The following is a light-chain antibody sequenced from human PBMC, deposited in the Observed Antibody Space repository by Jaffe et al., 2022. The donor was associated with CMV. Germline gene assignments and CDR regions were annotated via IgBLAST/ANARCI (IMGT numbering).Light chain of an antibody. CDR3: QQYGSSPIT. J-gene: IGKJ3*01. CDR1: QSFDSVS. V-gene: IGKV3-20*01. CDR2: GAS. Sequence: EIVLTQSPGTLALSVGERATLSCRASQSFDSVSLAWYQQKRGQPPRLLIYGASSRPTGIPDRFSGSGSGTDFTLTISRLEPEDFAVYHCQQYGSSPITFGPGTKVEI.